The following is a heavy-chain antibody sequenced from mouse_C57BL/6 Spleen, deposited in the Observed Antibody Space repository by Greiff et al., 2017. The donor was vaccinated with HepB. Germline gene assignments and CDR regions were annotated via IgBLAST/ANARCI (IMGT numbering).Heavy chain of an antibody. D-gene: IGHD2-5*01. CDR2: INPSSGYT. CDR1: GYTFTSYW. Sequence: VKLQESGAELAKPGASVKLSCKASGYTFTSYWMHWVKQRPGQGLEWIGYINPSSGYTKYNQKFKDKATLTADKSSGTAYMQLSSLTYEDSAVYYCARPYSNYSYYAMDYWGQGTSVTVSS. J-gene: IGHJ4*01. CDR3: ARPYSNYSYYAMDY. V-gene: IGHV1-7*01.